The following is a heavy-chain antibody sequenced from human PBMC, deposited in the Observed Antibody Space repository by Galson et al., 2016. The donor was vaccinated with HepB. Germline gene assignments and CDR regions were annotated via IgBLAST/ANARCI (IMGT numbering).Heavy chain of an antibody. CDR2: ISSSSATI. D-gene: IGHD6-19*01. CDR1: GFSFSTYT. V-gene: IGHV3-48*04. J-gene: IGHJ5*02. CDR3: TRDGALPGGWVWIDP. Sequence: SLRLSCAASGFSFSTYTMNWVRQAPGKGLEWVASISSSSATIYYVDSVKGRFAVSRDNAKNSVYLQMNSLRVEDTAVYYCTRDGALPGGWVWIDPWSQGTLVIVSS.